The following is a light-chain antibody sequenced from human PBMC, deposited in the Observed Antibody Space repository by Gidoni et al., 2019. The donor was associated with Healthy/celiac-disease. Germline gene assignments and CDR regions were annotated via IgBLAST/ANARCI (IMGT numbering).Light chain of an antibody. CDR1: SSDVGSYNL. Sequence: QSALTQPASVSGSPGQSITISCNGTSSDVGSYNLVTCYQQHPGKAPKLMIYECSKRPSGVSNRFSGSKSGNTASLTISGLQAEDEADYYCCSYAGSSTVVFGGGTKLTVL. CDR2: ECS. J-gene: IGLJ2*01. V-gene: IGLV2-23*01. CDR3: CSYAGSSTVV.